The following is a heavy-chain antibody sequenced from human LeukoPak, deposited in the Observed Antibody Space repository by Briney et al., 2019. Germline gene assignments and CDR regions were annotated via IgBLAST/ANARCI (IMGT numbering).Heavy chain of an antibody. J-gene: IGHJ6*02. CDR3: ARDQDRNSYYYGIDV. CDR1: GFTFSSYW. CDR2: IKQDGSEK. Sequence: PGGSLRLSCAASGFTFSSYWMNWVRQAPGKGLEWVANIKQDGSEKDYVDSVKGRFTISRDNAKNSLYLQMNSLRVEDTAVYYCARDQDRNSYYYGIDVWGQGTTVTVSS. V-gene: IGHV3-7*01.